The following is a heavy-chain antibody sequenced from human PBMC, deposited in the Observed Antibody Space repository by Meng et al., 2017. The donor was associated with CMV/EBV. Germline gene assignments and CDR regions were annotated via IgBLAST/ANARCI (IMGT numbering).Heavy chain of an antibody. CDR2: IKQDGSEK. CDR3: ARENWCDAFDI. D-gene: IGHD2-8*02. Sequence: GESLKISCAASGFTFSSYWMSWVCQAPGKGLEWVANIKQDGSEKYYVDSVKGRFTISRDNAKNSLYLQMNSLRAEDTAVYYCARENWCDAFDIWGQGTMVTVSS. V-gene: IGHV3-7*01. J-gene: IGHJ3*02. CDR1: GFTFSSYW.